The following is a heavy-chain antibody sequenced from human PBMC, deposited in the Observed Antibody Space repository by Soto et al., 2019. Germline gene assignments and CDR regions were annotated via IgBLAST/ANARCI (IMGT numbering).Heavy chain of an antibody. J-gene: IGHJ4*02. CDR3: ARGGIQLCSYTSYHLDH. CDR1: GYTFGRYG. Sequence: QVPLVQSGAEVKRPGASVRVSCKTSGYTFGRYGVTWVRQAPGKGLEWMGWISAFSGSKDYAQKFQGRITMTTDTSTSTTYVELTGLRSDDTAMYYCARGGIQLCSYTSYHLDHWGQGTLVTVSS. V-gene: IGHV1-18*01. CDR2: ISAFSGSK. D-gene: IGHD1-1*01.